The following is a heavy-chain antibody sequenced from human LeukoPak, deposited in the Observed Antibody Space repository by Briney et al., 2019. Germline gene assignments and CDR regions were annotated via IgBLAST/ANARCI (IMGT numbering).Heavy chain of an antibody. D-gene: IGHD3-9*01. Sequence: SVKVSCKASGYTFTSYGISWVRQAPGQGLEWMGWISAYNGNTNYAQKLQGRVTMTTDTSTSTAYMELRSLRSDDTAVYYCARDELTCYDILTGYYRESMRFDPWGQGTLVTVSP. CDR1: GYTFTSYG. CDR3: ARDELTCYDILTGYYRESMRFDP. CDR2: ISAYNGNT. J-gene: IGHJ5*02. V-gene: IGHV1-18*04.